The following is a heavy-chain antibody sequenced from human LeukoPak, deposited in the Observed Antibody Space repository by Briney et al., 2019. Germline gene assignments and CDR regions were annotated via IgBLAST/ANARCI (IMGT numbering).Heavy chain of an antibody. CDR3: ARFGRRVAAYFDY. J-gene: IGHJ4*02. D-gene: IGHD2-15*01. V-gene: IGHV1-2*02. CDR2: INTNSGGT. CDR1: GDTFTGYY. Sequence: ASVKLSCKASGDTFTGYYMHWVRQAPGQGLEWMGWINTNSGGTNYAQKFQGRVTRTRDTSTSTAYMELSRLRSDNTAVYYCARFGRRVAAYFDYWGQGTLVTVSS.